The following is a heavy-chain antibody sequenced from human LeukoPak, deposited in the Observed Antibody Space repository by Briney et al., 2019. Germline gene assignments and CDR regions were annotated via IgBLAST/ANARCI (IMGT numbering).Heavy chain of an antibody. Sequence: GESLKISCKGSGYSFTSSWIAWVRQMPGKGLEWMGIIYPGDSDARYSPSFHGQVTISADKSISTPYLQWRSLKASDTAIYYCARGLTGEDYFYNYGMDVWGQGTTVTVSS. D-gene: IGHD7-27*01. CDR3: ARGLTGEDYFYNYGMDV. CDR2: IYPGDSDA. V-gene: IGHV5-51*01. J-gene: IGHJ6*02. CDR1: GYSFTSSW.